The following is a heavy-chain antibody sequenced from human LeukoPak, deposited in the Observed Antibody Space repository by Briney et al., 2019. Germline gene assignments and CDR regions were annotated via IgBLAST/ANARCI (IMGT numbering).Heavy chain of an antibody. Sequence: SELLSITCTVAGGSISSGGYYWSWIREPGGEGLGWIGYIYYSGSTNYNPSLKSRVTISVDTSKNQFSLKLSSVTAADTAVYYCAGRDDYYYGMDVWGQGTTVTVSS. CDR3: AGRDDYYYGMDV. V-gene: IGHV4-61*08. CDR2: IYYSGST. J-gene: IGHJ6*02. D-gene: IGHD5-24*01. CDR1: GGSISSGGYY.